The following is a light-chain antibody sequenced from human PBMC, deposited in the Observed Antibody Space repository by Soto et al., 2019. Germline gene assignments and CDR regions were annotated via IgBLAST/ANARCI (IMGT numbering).Light chain of an antibody. J-gene: IGKJ5*01. V-gene: IGKV3D-15*01. Sequence: ELGLTQSPATLSVSPGERATVSCRASQSVSTNLAWYQQKRGQAPRLLIYGASTRATGIPARFSGSGSETEFTLTISSLQSEDFAVYYCQQSYSAPITFGQGTRLEV. CDR3: QQSYSAPIT. CDR1: QSVSTN. CDR2: GAS.